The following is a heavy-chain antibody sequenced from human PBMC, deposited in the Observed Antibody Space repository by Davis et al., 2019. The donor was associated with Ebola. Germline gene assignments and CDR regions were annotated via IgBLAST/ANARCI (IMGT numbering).Heavy chain of an antibody. V-gene: IGHV4-34*01. D-gene: IGHD5/OR15-5a*01. J-gene: IGHJ5*02. CDR1: GGSFSGYY. CDR3: ARGDKVFTTNIPNGHWFDP. CDR2: IYYGGST. Sequence: MPSETLSLTCAVYGGSFSGYYWSWIRQPPGKGLEWIVSIYYGGSTYYNPSLKSRVTMSVDTSKNQFSLRLRSVTAADTAFYYCARGDKVFTTNIPNGHWFDPWGQGALVTVSS.